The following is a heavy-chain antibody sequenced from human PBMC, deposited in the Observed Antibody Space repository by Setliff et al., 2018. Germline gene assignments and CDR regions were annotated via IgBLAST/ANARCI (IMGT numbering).Heavy chain of an antibody. V-gene: IGHV3-30-3*01. CDR1: GFSFSDYY. Sequence: GGSLRLSCAASGFSFSDYYMSWVRQAPGRGPEWLAVISYDGSHDYYADSVRGRFTISRDNAKNSLYLQMNSLRAEDTALYYCARVRQSPYNWFDIWGQGTLVTVSS. CDR2: ISYDGSHD. J-gene: IGHJ5*02. CDR3: ARVRQSPYNWFDI.